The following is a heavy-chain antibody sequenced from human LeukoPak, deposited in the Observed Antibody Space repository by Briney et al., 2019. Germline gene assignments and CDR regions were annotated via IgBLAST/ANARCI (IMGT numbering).Heavy chain of an antibody. CDR2: INTDGSST. Sequence: PGGSLRLSCAASGFTFSSYWMHWVRQAPGKGLVWVSRINTDGSSTSYADSVKGRFTISRDNAKKSLYLQMNSLRAEDTAVYYCARMIGSSGYLYYFDYWGQGTLVTVSS. CDR3: ARMIGSSGYLYYFDY. J-gene: IGHJ4*02. V-gene: IGHV3-74*01. D-gene: IGHD3-22*01. CDR1: GFTFSSYW.